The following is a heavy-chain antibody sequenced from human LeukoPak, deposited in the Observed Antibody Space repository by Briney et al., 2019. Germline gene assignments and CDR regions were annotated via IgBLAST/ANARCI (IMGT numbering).Heavy chain of an antibody. J-gene: IGHJ4*02. CDR3: ARDLGVDTAMVLDY. CDR2: ISYNGSNK. CDR1: GFTFSSYA. Sequence: GGSLRLSCAASGFTFSSYAMHWVRQAPGKGLEWVAVISYNGSNKYYADSVKGRFTISRDNSKNTLYLQMNSLRAEDTAVYYCARDLGVDTAMVLDYWGQGTLVTVSS. D-gene: IGHD5-18*01. V-gene: IGHV3-30*04.